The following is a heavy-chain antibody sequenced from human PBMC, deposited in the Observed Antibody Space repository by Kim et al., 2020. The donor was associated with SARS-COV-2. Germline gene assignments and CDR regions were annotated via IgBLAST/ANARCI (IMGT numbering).Heavy chain of an antibody. D-gene: IGHD3-10*01. CDR3: ARHRVHTGDYGMDV. Sequence: IPSLKSRATISVDTSKNQCYLKLSSVAAADTAVYYCARHRVHTGDYGMDVWGQGTTVTVSS. V-gene: IGHV4-59*08. J-gene: IGHJ6*02.